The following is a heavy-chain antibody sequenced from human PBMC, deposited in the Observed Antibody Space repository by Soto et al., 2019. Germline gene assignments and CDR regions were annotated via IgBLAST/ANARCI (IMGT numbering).Heavy chain of an antibody. CDR2: ISYDGSNK. J-gene: IGHJ6*02. D-gene: IGHD3-10*01. CDR3: AKVWARGGNYKGYGMDV. CDR1: GFTFSSYG. V-gene: IGHV3-30*18. Sequence: QVQLVESGGGVVQPGRSLRLSCAASGFTFSSYGMHWVRQAPGKGLEWVAVISYDGSNKYYADSVKGRFTISRDNSKNTLYLQMNSLRAEDTAVYYCAKVWARGGNYKGYGMDVWGQGTTVTVSS.